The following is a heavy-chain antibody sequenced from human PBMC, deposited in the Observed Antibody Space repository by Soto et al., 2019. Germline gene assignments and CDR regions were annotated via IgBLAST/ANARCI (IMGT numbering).Heavy chain of an antibody. D-gene: IGHD3-10*01. V-gene: IGHV4-34*01. CDR1: VGSFSGYH. CDR3: AQGTGVRSAFDI. CDR2: INHSGST. J-gene: IGHJ3*02. Sequence: QVQLQQWGAGLLKPSETLSLTCAVYVGSFSGYHWSWIRQPQGQGLEWIGEINHSGSTNYNPSLKSRGTISVDTSQNQFSLRLNSVTAADTAVYSCAQGTGVRSAFDIWGQGTMVTVSS.